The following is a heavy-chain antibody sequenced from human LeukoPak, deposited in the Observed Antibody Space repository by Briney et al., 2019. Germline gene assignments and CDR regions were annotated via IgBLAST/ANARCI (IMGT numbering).Heavy chain of an antibody. CDR1: GFTVSTNY. J-gene: IGHJ5*02. Sequence: PGGSLRLSCAASGFTVSTNYMSWVRQAPGKGLEWVSIIYSAGNTYYADSVKGRFTISRDNSKNTLYLQMSSLRSEDTAVYYCARSDYDFWSGYSHNWFDPWGQGTLVTVSS. V-gene: IGHV3-53*05. D-gene: IGHD3-3*01. CDR3: ARSDYDFWSGYSHNWFDP. CDR2: IYSAGNT.